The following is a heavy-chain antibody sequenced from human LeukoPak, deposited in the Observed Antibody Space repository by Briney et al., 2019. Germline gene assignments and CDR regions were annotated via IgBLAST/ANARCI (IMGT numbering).Heavy chain of an antibody. CDR1: GFTFSSYA. V-gene: IGHV3-23*01. J-gene: IGHJ4*02. CDR3: ATRTAATGPHFDS. Sequence: GGSLRLSCAASGFTFSSYAMSWVRQASGKGLEWVSAIGGSGGNTYYADSVKGLFTISRDNSKNTFYLQINSLRPEDTAVYYCATRTAATGPHFDSWGQGTLVTVSS. CDR2: IGGSGGNT. D-gene: IGHD1-14*01.